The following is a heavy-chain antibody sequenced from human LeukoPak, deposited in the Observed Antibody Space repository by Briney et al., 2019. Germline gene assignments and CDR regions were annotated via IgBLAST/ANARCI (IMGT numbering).Heavy chain of an antibody. Sequence: GGSLRLSCATSGFTFSTYWMSWVRQAPGKGLEWVANIKQDGSEKHYVDSVKGRFTISRDNAKNSLYLQMNSLRAEDTAVYYCASQKIAPTTIFGGWGQGPLATVSS. J-gene: IGHJ1*01. CDR3: ASQKIAPTTIFGG. CDR1: GFTFSTYW. CDR2: IKQDGSEK. D-gene: IGHD3-10*02. V-gene: IGHV3-7*02.